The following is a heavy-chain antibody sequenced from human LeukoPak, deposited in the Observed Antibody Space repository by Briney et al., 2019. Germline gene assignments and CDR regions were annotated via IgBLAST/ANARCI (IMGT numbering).Heavy chain of an antibody. D-gene: IGHD3-22*01. CDR1: GGSISSGDYY. J-gene: IGHJ4*02. Sequence: SQTLSLTCTVSGGSISSGDYYWSWIRQPPGKGLEWIGYIYYSGSTYYNPTLKSRVTISVDTSKNQFSLKLSSVTAVTAVYYCARAPLNYDSSGYYHYYFDYWGQGTLVTVSS. CDR2: IYYSGST. V-gene: IGHV4-30-4*01. CDR3: ARAPLNYDSSGYYHYYFDY.